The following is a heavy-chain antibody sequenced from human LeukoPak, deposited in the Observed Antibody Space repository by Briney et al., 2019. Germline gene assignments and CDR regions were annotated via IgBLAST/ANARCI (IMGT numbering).Heavy chain of an antibody. V-gene: IGHV4-39*07. CDR2: IYYSGST. CDR3: ARSSEGRYYYDSSGYSYYYYYMDV. D-gene: IGHD3-22*01. J-gene: IGHJ6*03. Sequence: SETLSLTCTVSGGSISSSAYYWGWIRQPPGKGLEWIGSIYYSGSTYYNPSLKSRVTISVDTSKNQFSLKLSSVTAADTAVYYCARSSEGRYYYDSSGYSYYYYYMDVWGKGTTVTISS. CDR1: GGSISSSAYY.